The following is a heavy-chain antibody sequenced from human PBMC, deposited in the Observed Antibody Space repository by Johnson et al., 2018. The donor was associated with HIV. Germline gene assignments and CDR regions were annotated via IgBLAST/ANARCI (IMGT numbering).Heavy chain of an antibody. CDR2: IRYDRSNK. Sequence: QVQLVESGGGLVQPGGSLRLSCAASRFTFSSYWMHWVRQAPGKGLEWVAFIRYDRSNKYYADSVKGRFTVSRDNSKNTLYLQMNSLRPEDTAVYYCAKDPATIAAAEGAFDIWGQGTMVTVSS. D-gene: IGHD6-13*01. J-gene: IGHJ3*02. V-gene: IGHV3-30*02. CDR1: RFTFSSYW. CDR3: AKDPATIAAAEGAFDI.